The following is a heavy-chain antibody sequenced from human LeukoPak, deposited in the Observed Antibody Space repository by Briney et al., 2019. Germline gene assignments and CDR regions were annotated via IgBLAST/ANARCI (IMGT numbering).Heavy chain of an antibody. CDR2: MNPNSGNT. Sequence: ASVKVSCKASGYTFTGYYIHWVRQATGQGLEWMGWMNPNSGNTGYAQKFQGRVTMTRNTSISTAYMELSSLRSEDTAVYYCARAPSITGTTPPGYWGQGTLVTVSS. CDR1: GYTFTGYY. CDR3: ARAPSITGTTPPGY. V-gene: IGHV1-8*02. J-gene: IGHJ4*02. D-gene: IGHD1-7*01.